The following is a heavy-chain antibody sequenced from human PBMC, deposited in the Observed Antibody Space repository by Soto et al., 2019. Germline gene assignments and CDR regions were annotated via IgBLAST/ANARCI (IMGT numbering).Heavy chain of an antibody. Sequence: QVQLVQSGAEVKKPGASVKVSCKASGYTFINYGISWVRQAPGQGLEWMGWISTYNGNTNYAQKLQGRVTMTTDTSTRTAYRAVRSLRYDDTAVYYCGRVSGSGSYSWGYWGQGTLVTVSS. CDR3: GRVSGSGSYSWGY. V-gene: IGHV1-18*01. CDR2: ISTYNGNT. J-gene: IGHJ4*02. CDR1: GYTFINYG. D-gene: IGHD6-19*01.